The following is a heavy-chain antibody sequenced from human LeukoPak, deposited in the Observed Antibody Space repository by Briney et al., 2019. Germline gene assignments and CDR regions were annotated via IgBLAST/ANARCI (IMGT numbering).Heavy chain of an antibody. Sequence: GGSLRLSCSASGFLVSSKYMSWVRQAPGKGLEWVSVIYSGGSTYYADSVKGRFTISRDNAKNSLYLQMNSLRAEDTAVYFCASMLLGGSGWYDYWGQGTLVTVSS. J-gene: IGHJ4*02. CDR2: IYSGGST. V-gene: IGHV3-66*01. CDR3: ASMLLGGSGWYDY. D-gene: IGHD6-19*01. CDR1: GFLVSSKY.